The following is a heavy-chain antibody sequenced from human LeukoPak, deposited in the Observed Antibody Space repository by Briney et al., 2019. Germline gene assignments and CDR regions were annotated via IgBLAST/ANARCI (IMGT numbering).Heavy chain of an antibody. D-gene: IGHD2-2*01. V-gene: IGHV5-51*01. CDR3: ARHGSDIVVVPAASPDYYYYMDV. Sequence: GESLQISCQGSGYSFTSCWIGWVRQMPGKGLEWMGIIYPGDSDTRYSPSFQGQVTISADKSISTAYLQWSSLKASDTAMYYCARHGSDIVVVPAASPDYYYYMDVWGKGTTVTVSS. CDR1: GYSFTSCW. CDR2: IYPGDSDT. J-gene: IGHJ6*03.